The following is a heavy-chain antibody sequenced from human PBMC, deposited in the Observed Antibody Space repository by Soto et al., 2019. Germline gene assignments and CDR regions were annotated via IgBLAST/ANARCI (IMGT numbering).Heavy chain of an antibody. CDR2: INHSGST. Sequence: SETLSLTCAVYGGSFSGYYWSWIRQPPGKGLEWIGEINHSGSTNYNPSLKSRVTISVDTSKNQFSLKLSSVTAADTAVYYCARPGHTATMRSWTDYFDYWGQGTLVTVSS. D-gene: IGHD5-12*01. CDR3: ARPGHTATMRSWTDYFDY. V-gene: IGHV4-34*01. CDR1: GGSFSGYY. J-gene: IGHJ4*02.